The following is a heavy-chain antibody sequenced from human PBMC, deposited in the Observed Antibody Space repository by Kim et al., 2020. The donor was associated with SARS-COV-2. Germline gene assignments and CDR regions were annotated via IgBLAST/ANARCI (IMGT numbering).Heavy chain of an antibody. Sequence: GGSLRLSCAASGFTFSSYWMSWVRQAPGKGLEWVANIKQDGSEKYYVDSVKGRFTISRDNAKNSLYLQMNSLRAEDTAVYYCARVHVLLWFGELLPYFDYWGQGTLVTVSS. CDR3: ARVHVLLWFGELLPYFDY. CDR2: IKQDGSEK. CDR1: GFTFSSYW. J-gene: IGHJ4*02. V-gene: IGHV3-7*03. D-gene: IGHD3-10*01.